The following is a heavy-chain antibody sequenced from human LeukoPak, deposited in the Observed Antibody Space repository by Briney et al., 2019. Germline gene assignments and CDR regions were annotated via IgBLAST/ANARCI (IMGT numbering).Heavy chain of an antibody. CDR2: TRNKANSYTT. J-gene: IGHJ4*02. Sequence: GGSLRLSCAASGFTFSDHYMDWVRQAPGKGLEWVGRTRNKANSYTTEYATSVKGRLTISRDDSKNSLYLQMNSLNTEETAVYCCARAGDSSGWYYFDYWGQGTLVTVSS. D-gene: IGHD6-19*01. CDR1: GFTFSDHY. CDR3: ARAGDSSGWYYFDY. V-gene: IGHV3-72*01.